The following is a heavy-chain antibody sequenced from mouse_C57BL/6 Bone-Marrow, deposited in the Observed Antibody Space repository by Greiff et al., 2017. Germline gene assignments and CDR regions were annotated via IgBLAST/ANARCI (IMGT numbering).Heavy chain of an antibody. V-gene: IGHV2-2*01. CDR2: IWSGGST. J-gene: IGHJ2*01. CDR3: ARNDDYERGGYYFDY. Sequence: QVQLKQSGPGLVQPSQSLSITCTVSGFSLTSYGVHWVRQSPGKGLEWLGVIWSGGSTDYNAAFISRLSISKDNSKSQVFFKMNSLRADDTAIYYCARNDDYERGGYYFDYWGQGTTLTVSS. D-gene: IGHD2-4*01. CDR1: GFSLTSYG.